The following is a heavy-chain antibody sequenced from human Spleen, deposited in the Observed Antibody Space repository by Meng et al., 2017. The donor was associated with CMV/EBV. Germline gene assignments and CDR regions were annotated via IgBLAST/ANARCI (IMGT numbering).Heavy chain of an antibody. CDR3: AREPTYGSGSYSLDY. CDR2: ISSSSSYI. D-gene: IGHD3-10*01. Sequence: GESLKISCAASGFTFSSYSMNWVRQAPGKGLEWVSSISSSSSYIYYADSVEGRFTISRDNAKNSLYLQMNSLRAEDTAVYYCAREPTYGSGSYSLDYWGQGTLVTVSS. V-gene: IGHV3-21*01. J-gene: IGHJ4*02. CDR1: GFTFSSYS.